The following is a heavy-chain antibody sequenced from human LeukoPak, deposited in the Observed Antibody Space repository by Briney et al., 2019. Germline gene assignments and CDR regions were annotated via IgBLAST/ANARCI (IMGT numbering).Heavy chain of an antibody. CDR2: VYQSGIT. Sequence: SETLSLTCAVSGYSIGSGYYWGWIRQPPGKGLEWIGNVYQSGITYYNASLKSRVTISVDTSKNQFSLKLNSVTAADTAVYYCARRYSNPYFDYWGQGTLVTVSS. J-gene: IGHJ4*02. CDR1: GYSIGSGYY. D-gene: IGHD4-11*01. CDR3: ARRYSNPYFDY. V-gene: IGHV4-38-2*01.